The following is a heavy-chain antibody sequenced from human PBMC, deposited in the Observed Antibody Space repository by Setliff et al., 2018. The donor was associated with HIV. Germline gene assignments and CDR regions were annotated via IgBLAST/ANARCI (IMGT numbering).Heavy chain of an antibody. V-gene: IGHV3-74*01. Sequence: PGGSLRLSCAVSGFIVSSNYMSWVRQAPGKGLEWVSRINSDGSTTGFADSVKGRFTISRDSAKNTLYLQMNNLRAEDTAVYFCARETITPGSYYMDVWGKGTTVTVSS. CDR1: GFIVSSNY. CDR2: INSDGSTT. J-gene: IGHJ6*03. CDR3: ARETITPGSYYMDV. D-gene: IGHD1-20*01.